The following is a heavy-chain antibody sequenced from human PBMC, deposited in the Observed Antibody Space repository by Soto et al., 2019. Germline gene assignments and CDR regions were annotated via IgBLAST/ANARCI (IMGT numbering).Heavy chain of an antibody. CDR3: ARGRRDFWSGYPLNWFDP. V-gene: IGHV4-59*12. D-gene: IGHD3-3*01. CDR2: MYSSVSPSYIPSSGST. Sequence: SETLSLTCTVSGASLSGYYWGWIRQPPGKGLEWIGYMYSSVSPSYIPSSGSTNSSPSLRSRVTMSVDRSKNQFSLRLSSVTAADTAVYYCARGRRDFWSGYPLNWFDPWGQGTLVTVSS. J-gene: IGHJ5*02. CDR1: GASLSGYY.